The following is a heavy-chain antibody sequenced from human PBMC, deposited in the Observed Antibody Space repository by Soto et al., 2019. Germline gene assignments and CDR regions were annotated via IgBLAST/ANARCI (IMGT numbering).Heavy chain of an antibody. J-gene: IGHJ4*02. CDR1: AFALTNYW. V-gene: IGHV3-7*03. CDR2: IKYEGGQQ. D-gene: IGHD3-16*01. CDR3: GNTPRRGGFDI. Sequence: SLRLSGAPAAFALTNYWMSCVRQATGKGLEEVANIKYEGGQQYYVDAVKGRFTISRDMALNSLYLDMISLRVQDTAVYYCGNTPRRGGFDIWGQATVVTVSS.